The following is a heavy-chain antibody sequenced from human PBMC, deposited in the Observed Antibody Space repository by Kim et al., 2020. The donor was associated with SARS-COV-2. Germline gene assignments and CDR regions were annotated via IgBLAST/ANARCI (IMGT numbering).Heavy chain of an antibody. J-gene: IGHJ3*02. CDR3: ARDGGTGYSSSWDINDAFDI. D-gene: IGHD6-13*01. V-gene: IGHV1-46*01. CDR1: GYTFTSYY. CDR2: INPSGGST. Sequence: ASVKVSCKASGYTFTSYYMHWVRQAPGQGLEWMGIINPSGGSTSYAQKFQGRVTMTRDTSTSTVYMELSSLRSEDTAVYYCARDGGTGYSSSWDINDAFDIWGQGTMVTVSS.